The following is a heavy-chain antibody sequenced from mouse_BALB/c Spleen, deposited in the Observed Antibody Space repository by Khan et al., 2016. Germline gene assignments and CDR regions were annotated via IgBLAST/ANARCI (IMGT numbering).Heavy chain of an antibody. CDR1: GYTFTDYA. D-gene: IGHD2-13*01. CDR3: AGERLDYDYAMEY. V-gene: IGHV1S137*01. Sequence: QVQLKQSGAELVRPGVSVKISCKGSGYTFTDYAMHWVKQSHAKSLEWIGVISTYYGDTSYNQKFEGKATMTVDKSSSTAYMELARLTSEDAAIYYCAGERLDYDYAMEYWGTATSVSVST. CDR2: ISTYYGDT. J-gene: IGHJ4*01.